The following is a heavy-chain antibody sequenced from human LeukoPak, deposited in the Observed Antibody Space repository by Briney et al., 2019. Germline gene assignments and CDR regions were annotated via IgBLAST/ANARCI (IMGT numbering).Heavy chain of an antibody. V-gene: IGHV1-18*01. D-gene: IGHD6-19*01. CDR1: GYTFTSYG. J-gene: IGHJ4*02. CDR3: ARNGSGWTGDY. CDR2: ISVYNGNT. Sequence: ASVKVSCKASGYTFTSYGISWVRQATGQGLEWMGWISVYNGNTNYAQKLQSRVTMTTDTSTSTAYMELRSVRYDDTAVYYCARNGSGWTGDYRGQGTLVTVSS.